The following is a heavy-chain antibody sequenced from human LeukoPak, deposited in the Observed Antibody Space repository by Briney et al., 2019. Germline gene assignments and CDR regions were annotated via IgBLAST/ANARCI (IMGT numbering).Heavy chain of an antibody. D-gene: IGHD1-26*01. CDR2: INPSGDST. CDR3: ARDNSVGDNAWWFDP. V-gene: IGHV1-46*01. Sequence: GASVKVSCKASGYTFTSYYMHWVRQPPGQGLEWMGIINPSGDSTSYAQKFQGRVTMTSDMSTSTDYMELSSLRSEDTAVYYCARDNSVGDNAWWFDPWGQGTLVTVSS. J-gene: IGHJ5*02. CDR1: GYTFTSYY.